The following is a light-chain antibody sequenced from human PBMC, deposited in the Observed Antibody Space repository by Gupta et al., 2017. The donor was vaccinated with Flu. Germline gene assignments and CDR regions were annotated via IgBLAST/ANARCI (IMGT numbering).Light chain of an antibody. CDR2: EDS. CDR1: RGSIASNY. CDR3: QSYDTSNSEV. Sequence: NFMLTQPHSVSESPGKTVTIPCPGRRGSIASNYVQCSQHRPGCAPTTVNDEDSLRPPGVPAGFSGSSDSASNSASLTISGLKTEDEADHYCQSYDTSNSEVFGGGTKLTVL. V-gene: IGLV6-57*02. J-gene: IGLJ3*02.